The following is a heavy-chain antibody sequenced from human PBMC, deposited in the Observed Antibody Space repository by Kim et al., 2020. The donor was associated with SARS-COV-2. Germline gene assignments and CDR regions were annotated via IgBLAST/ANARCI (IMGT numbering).Heavy chain of an antibody. J-gene: IGHJ4*02. CDR2: IYYSGST. V-gene: IGHV4-39*01. CDR3: ARHKDSGSYWPEDLDY. Sequence: SETLSLTCTVSGGSISSSSYYWGWIRQPPGKGLEWIGSIYYSGSTYYNPSLKSRVTISVDTSKNQFSLKLSSVTAADTAVYYCARHKDSGSYWPEDLDYWGQGTLVTVSS. D-gene: IGHD1-26*01. CDR1: GGSISSSSYY.